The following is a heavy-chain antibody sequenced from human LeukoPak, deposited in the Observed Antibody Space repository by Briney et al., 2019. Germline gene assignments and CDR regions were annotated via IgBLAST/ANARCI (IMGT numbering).Heavy chain of an antibody. CDR3: AKEWYYYDTSGYYSYFDY. J-gene: IGHJ4*02. V-gene: IGHV3-30*18. CDR2: ISYDGSNK. CDR1: GFSFSSYG. D-gene: IGHD3-22*01. Sequence: GGSLRLSCAASGFSFSSYGMHWVRQAPGKGLEWVALISYDGSNKYYADSVNGRFTISRDNSKNTLYLQMNSLRAEDTAVYYCAKEWYYYDTSGYYSYFDYWGQGTLVTVSS.